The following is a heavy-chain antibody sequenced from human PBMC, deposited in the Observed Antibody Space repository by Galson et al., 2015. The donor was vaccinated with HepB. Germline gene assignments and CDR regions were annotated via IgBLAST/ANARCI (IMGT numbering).Heavy chain of an antibody. CDR2: ISYDGSNK. D-gene: IGHD6-13*01. J-gene: IGHJ4*02. CDR1: EFSFNTYW. CDR3: AKDRPGSSWEFDY. V-gene: IGHV3-30*18. Sequence: SLRLSCAVSEFSFNTYWMAWVRQAPGKGLEWVAVISYDGSNKYYADSVKGRFTISRDNSKNTLYLQMNSLRAEDTAVYYCAKDRPGSSWEFDYWGQGTLVTVSS.